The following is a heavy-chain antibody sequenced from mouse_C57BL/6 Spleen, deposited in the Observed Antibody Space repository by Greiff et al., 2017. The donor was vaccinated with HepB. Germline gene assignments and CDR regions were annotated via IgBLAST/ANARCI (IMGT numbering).Heavy chain of an antibody. D-gene: IGHD5-1*01. J-gene: IGHJ2*01. V-gene: IGHV5-6*01. Sequence: EVKLVESGGDLVKPGGSLKLSCAASGFTFSSYGMSWVRQTPDKRLEWVATISSGGSYTYYPDSVKGRFTISRDNAKNTLYLQMSSLKSEDTAMYYCARYLFDYWGQGTTLTVSS. CDR3: ARYLFDY. CDR1: GFTFSSYG. CDR2: ISSGGSYT.